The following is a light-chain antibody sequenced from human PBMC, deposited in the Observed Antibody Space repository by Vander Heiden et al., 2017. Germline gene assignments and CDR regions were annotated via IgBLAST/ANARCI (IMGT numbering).Light chain of an antibody. CDR2: AAS. Sequence: DIQMTQSPSSLSASVGDRVTITCRASQGIRNDLSWYQQKPGKAPKRLISAASNLQGGVPSRFSGSGSGTEFTLTISSLQPEDFATYYCLQHNGYPLTFGQETKLEIK. CDR1: QGIRND. CDR3: LQHNGYPLT. V-gene: IGKV1-17*01. J-gene: IGKJ2*01.